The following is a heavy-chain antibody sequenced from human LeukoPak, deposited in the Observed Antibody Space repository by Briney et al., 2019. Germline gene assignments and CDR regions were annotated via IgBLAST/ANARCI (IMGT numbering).Heavy chain of an antibody. J-gene: IGHJ4*02. CDR3: ARGVAPSIAAAGTILSFDY. CDR1: GYSISSGFY. V-gene: IGHV4-38-2*02. D-gene: IGHD6-13*01. CDR2: IFHSGST. Sequence: PSETLSLTCSVSGYSISSGFYWGWIRQPPGKGREWIGSIFHSGSTYYNPSLKSRVTISVDTSKNQFSLKLSSVTAADTAVYYCARGVAPSIAAAGTILSFDYWGQGTLVTVSS.